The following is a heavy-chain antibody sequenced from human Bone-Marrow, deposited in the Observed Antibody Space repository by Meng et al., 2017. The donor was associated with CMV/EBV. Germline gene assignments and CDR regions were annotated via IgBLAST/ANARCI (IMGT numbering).Heavy chain of an antibody. CDR3: ARRIAAAGTAYYYHGMDV. CDR1: GFTFSDYY. V-gene: IGHV3-11*01. D-gene: IGHD6-13*01. J-gene: IGHJ6*02. CDR2: ISSSGSTI. Sequence: GGSLRLSCAASGFTFSDYYMSWIRQAPGKGLEWVSYISSSGSTIYYADSVKGRFTISRDNAKNSLYPQMNSLRAEDTAVYYCARRIAAAGTAYYYHGMDVWGQGTTVTVSS.